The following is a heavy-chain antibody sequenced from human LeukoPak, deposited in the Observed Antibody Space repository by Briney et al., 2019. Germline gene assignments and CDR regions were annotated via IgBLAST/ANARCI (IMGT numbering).Heavy chain of an antibody. CDR3: AKLLSGWYSYY. J-gene: IGHJ4*02. V-gene: IGHV3-23*01. CDR1: GLTFSSYA. D-gene: IGHD6-19*01. Sequence: GGSPGLSCAASGLTFSSYAMSWVRQAPGKGLEWVSAISGSGGSTYYADSVKGRFTISRDNSKNTLYLQMNSLRAEDTAVYYCAKLLSGWYSYYWGQGTLVTVSS. CDR2: ISGSGGST.